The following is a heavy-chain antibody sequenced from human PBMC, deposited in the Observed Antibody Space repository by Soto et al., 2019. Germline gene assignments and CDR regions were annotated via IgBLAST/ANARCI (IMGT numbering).Heavy chain of an antibody. V-gene: IGHV3-33*01. J-gene: IGHJ4*02. D-gene: IGHD3-9*01. CDR2: IWYDGSNK. CDR1: GFTFSSYG. Sequence: PGGSLRLSCAASGFTFSSYGMHWVRQAPGKGLEWVAVIWYDGSNKYYADSVKGRFTISRDNSKNTLYLQMNSLRAEDTAVYYCARDRGVYYDILTGPAYYFDYWGQG. CDR3: ARDRGVYYDILTGPAYYFDY.